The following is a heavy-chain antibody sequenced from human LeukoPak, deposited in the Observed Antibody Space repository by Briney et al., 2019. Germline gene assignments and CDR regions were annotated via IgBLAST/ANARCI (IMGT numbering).Heavy chain of an antibody. D-gene: IGHD2-15*01. CDR1: GGTFSSYA. V-gene: IGHV1-69*06. CDR2: IIPIFGTA. J-gene: IGHJ6*03. CDR3: ASVIYCSGGSCYSNNYYYYYMDV. Sequence: ASVKVSCKASGGTFSSYAISWVRQAPGQGLEWMGGIIPIFGTANYAQKFQGRVTITADKSTSTAYMELSSLRSEDTAVYYCASVIYCSGGSCYSNNYYYYYMDVWGKGTTVTVSS.